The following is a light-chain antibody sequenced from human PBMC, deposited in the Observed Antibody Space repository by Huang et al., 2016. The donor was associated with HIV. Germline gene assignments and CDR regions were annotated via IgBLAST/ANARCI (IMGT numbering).Light chain of an antibody. CDR1: QSVNNN. J-gene: IGKJ1*01. CDR2: GAS. V-gene: IGKV3-15*01. CDR3: QQYNNWPPGT. Sequence: EIVMTQSPAILSVSPGDTATLSCRASQSVNNNLAWYQEKPGQAPRLLSHGASTRATGVPVRFSGSGSGTDFTLTINSLQSEDFVVYYCQQYNNWPPGTFGQGTKVEIK.